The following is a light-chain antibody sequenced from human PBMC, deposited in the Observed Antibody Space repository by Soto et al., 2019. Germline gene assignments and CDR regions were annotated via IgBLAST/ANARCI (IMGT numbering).Light chain of an antibody. V-gene: IGLV2-8*01. CDR3: SSYAGSNWYV. Sequence: QCALTQPPSASGCPGRAVSISYTGTNSDVGGYNYVSWYQQYPGKAPKLIIYEVNERPSGVPDRFSGSKSGNTASLTVSGLQTADEADYYCSSYAGSNWYVFGTGTKVTVL. J-gene: IGLJ1*01. CDR2: EVN. CDR1: NSDVGGYNY.